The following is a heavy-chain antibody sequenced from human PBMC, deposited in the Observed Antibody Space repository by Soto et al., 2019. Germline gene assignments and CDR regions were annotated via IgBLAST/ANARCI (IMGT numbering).Heavy chain of an antibody. CDR3: ARGGSWYDF. J-gene: IGHJ4*02. CDR1: GYSFGLYY. CDR2: ISPNSGAT. V-gene: IGHV1-2*02. Sequence: LMQSGAEVRKPGASVRVSCKVSGYSFGLYYINWIRQAPGEGPEWMGWISPNSGATSYAQKYEGRVTMTRDTSITTVFMELTSLTSDDTAVYFCARGGSWYDFWGQGTPVTVS. D-gene: IGHD6-13*01.